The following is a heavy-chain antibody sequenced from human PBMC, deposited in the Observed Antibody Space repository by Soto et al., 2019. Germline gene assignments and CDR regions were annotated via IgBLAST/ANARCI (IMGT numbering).Heavy chain of an antibody. J-gene: IGHJ4*02. D-gene: IGHD5-12*01. CDR1: GFTFSQYA. CDR2: ISGSGGST. CDR3: AKDQSPYNSGSLDF. V-gene: IGHV3-23*01. Sequence: EVHLLGSGGSLVQPGGSLRLSCAASGFTFSQYAMSWVRQAPGKGLEWVSAISGSGGSTTYVDSVKGRLTISRDNSKSTVYLQMEGLRVEDTALYFCAKDQSPYNSGSLDFWGQGILVTVSS.